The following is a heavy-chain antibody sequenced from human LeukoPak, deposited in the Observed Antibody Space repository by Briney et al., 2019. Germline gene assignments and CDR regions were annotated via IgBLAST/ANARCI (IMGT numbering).Heavy chain of an antibody. V-gene: IGHV3-30*03. CDR1: GFPFNSYG. Sequence: PGRSLRLSCAASGFPFNSYGMHWVRQAPGEGLEWVAVISYDGSNEYYADSVKGRFTISRDNSKSTVYLQMNSLRAEDTAVYYCARDAATSVGMPHYWGQGTVVTVSS. D-gene: IGHD2-2*01. J-gene: IGHJ4*02. CDR2: ISYDGSNE. CDR3: ARDAATSVGMPHY.